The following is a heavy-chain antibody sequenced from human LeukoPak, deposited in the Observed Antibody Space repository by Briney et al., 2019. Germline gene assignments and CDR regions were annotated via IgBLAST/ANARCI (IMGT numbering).Heavy chain of an antibody. CDR1: GFTFSSYV. D-gene: IGHD5-18*01. CDR3: AKDPRDHSYGWSWRYFDY. Sequence: GGSLRLSCAASGFTFSSYVMHWVRQAPGKGLEWVAFIRYDGSNKYYSDSVKGRFTISRDNSKNTLYLQMNSLRPEDTAVYYCAKDPRDHSYGWSWRYFDYWGQGTLVTVSS. J-gene: IGHJ4*02. V-gene: IGHV3-30*02. CDR2: IRYDGSNK.